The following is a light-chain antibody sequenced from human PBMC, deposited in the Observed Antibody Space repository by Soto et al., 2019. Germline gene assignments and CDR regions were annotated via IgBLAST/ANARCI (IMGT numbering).Light chain of an antibody. J-gene: IGLJ1*01. CDR3: SSYTSSSTLV. Sequence: QSVLTQPASVSGSPGQSITISCTGTSNDIGVFNYVSWYQQHPGKAPKLMIYEVSNRPSGVSNRFSGSKSGNTASLTISGLQAEDEADYYCSSYTSSSTLVFGTGTKVTVL. CDR1: SNDIGVFNY. V-gene: IGLV2-14*01. CDR2: EVS.